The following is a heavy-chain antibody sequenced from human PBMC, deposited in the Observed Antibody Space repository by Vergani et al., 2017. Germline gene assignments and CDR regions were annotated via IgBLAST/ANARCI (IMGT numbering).Heavy chain of an antibody. D-gene: IGHD3-10*01. CDR2: MNPNSGNT. J-gene: IGHJ6*03. CDR3: ARAVHRFLYYYYYMDV. Sequence: QVQLVQSGAEVKKPGASVKVSCKASGYTFTSYAINWVRQATGQGLEWMGWMNPNSGNTGYAQKFQGRVTMTRNTSISTAYMELSSLRSEDTAVYYCARAVHRFLYYYYYMDVWGKGTTVTVSS. V-gene: IGHV1-8*01. CDR1: GYTFTSYA.